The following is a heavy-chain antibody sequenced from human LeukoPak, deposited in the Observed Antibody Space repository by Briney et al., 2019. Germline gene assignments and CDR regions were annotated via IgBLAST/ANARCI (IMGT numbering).Heavy chain of an antibody. CDR3: ARDLGWFGELYAN. D-gene: IGHD3-10*01. Sequence: PSETLSLTCTVSGYSISSGYYWGWIRQPPGQGLEWIGSIYHSGSTYYNPSLKSRVTISVDTSKNQFSLKLSSVTAADTAVYYCARDLGWFGELYANWGQGTLVTVSS. CDR2: IYHSGST. V-gene: IGHV4-38-2*02. J-gene: IGHJ4*02. CDR1: GYSISSGYY.